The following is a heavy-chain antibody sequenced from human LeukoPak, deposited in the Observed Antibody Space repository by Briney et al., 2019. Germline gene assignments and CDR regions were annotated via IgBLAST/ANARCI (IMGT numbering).Heavy chain of an antibody. J-gene: IGHJ4*02. V-gene: IGHV4-4*07. CDR3: ARHLGGSGYPTPFDY. Sequence: SETLSLTCTVSGGSISSYYWSWIRQPAGKGLEWIGRIYTSGSTNYNPSLKSRVTMSVDTSKNQFSLKMISVTAADTAVYYCARHLGGSGYPTPFDYWGQGTLVTVSS. CDR2: IYTSGST. D-gene: IGHD3-22*01. CDR1: GGSISSYY.